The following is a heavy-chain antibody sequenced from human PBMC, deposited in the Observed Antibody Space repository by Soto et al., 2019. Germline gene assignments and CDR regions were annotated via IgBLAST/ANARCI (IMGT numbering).Heavy chain of an antibody. CDR1: GYTFTTYY. CDR3: ARAGYCSGGTCFHGNCDY. J-gene: IGHJ4*02. Sequence: QVQLVQSGAEVKRPGASVKVSCKASGYTFTTYYMHWVRQAPGQGLEWLGIINPNGGSTTYAQKCQGRFTMTRDTSTSTVYLELSSLRSEDTAVYYCARAGYCSGGTCFHGNCDYWGQGTLVTVSA. D-gene: IGHD2-15*01. CDR2: INPNGGST. V-gene: IGHV1-46*01.